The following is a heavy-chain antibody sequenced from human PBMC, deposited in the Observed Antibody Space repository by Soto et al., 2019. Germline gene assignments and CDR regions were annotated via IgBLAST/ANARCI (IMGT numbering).Heavy chain of an antibody. CDR2: INHSGST. Sequence: QVQLQQWGAGLLKPSETLSLTCAVYGGSFSGYYWSWIRQPPGKGLEWIGEINHSGSTNYNPSLKSRVTISVDTSKNQFSRKLSSVTAADTAVYYCARGSRAPLRGSVSYYHYYYGMDVWGQGTTVTVSS. D-gene: IGHD3-10*01. CDR1: GGSFSGYY. J-gene: IGHJ6*02. V-gene: IGHV4-34*01. CDR3: ARGSRAPLRGSVSYYHYYYGMDV.